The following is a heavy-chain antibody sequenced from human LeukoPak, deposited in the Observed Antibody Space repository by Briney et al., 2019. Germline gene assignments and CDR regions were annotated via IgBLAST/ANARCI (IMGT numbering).Heavy chain of an antibody. CDR1: GYTFTGYY. D-gene: IGHD2-8*01. CDR3: ARRHCTNGVCYYFDY. CDR2: INPNSGGT. Sequence: ASVKASCKASGYTFTGYYMHWVRQAPGQGLEWMGWINPNSGGTNYAQKFQGWVTMTRDTSISTAYMELSRLRSDDTAVYYCARRHCTNGVCYYFDYWGQGTLVTVSS. V-gene: IGHV1-2*04. J-gene: IGHJ4*02.